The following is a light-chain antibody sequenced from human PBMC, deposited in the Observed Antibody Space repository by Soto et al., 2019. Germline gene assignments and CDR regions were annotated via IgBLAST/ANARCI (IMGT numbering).Light chain of an antibody. J-gene: IGKJ4*01. V-gene: IGKV3-11*01. CDR3: QQRFIWPPVT. CDR1: QSVGSY. CDR2: DAS. Sequence: EVVLTQSPATLSLSPGEGATLSCRASQSVGSYLAWYQQKPGQAPRLLIYDASNRATGIPARFSGSGSGTDFTLTISSLEPEDFAVYYCQQRFIWPPVTFGGGTNVEIK.